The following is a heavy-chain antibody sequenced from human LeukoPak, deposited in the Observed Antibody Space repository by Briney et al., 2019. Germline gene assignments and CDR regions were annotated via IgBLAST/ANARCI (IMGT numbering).Heavy chain of an antibody. D-gene: IGHD3-22*01. Sequence: GGSLRLSCAASGFTFSSYSMSWVRQAPGKGLEWVSSISSSSSYIYYADSVKGRFTISRDNAKNSLYLQMNSLRAEDTAVYYCAREVYDSSGQHYNWFDPWGQGTLVTVSS. V-gene: IGHV3-21*01. CDR3: AREVYDSSGQHYNWFDP. CDR2: ISSSSSYI. CDR1: GFTFSSYS. J-gene: IGHJ5*02.